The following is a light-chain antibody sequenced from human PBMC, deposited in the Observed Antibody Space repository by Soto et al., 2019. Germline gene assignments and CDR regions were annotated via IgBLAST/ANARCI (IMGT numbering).Light chain of an antibody. Sequence: SYELTQPPSVSVSPGQTASITCSGDKLGDKYVCWYQQKPGQSPVLVIYQDTKRPSGIPERFSGSNSGNTATLTISGTQAMEEADYYCQAWGTSTYVFGTGTKLTVL. CDR3: QAWGTSTYV. CDR1: KLGDKY. J-gene: IGLJ1*01. CDR2: QDT. V-gene: IGLV3-1*01.